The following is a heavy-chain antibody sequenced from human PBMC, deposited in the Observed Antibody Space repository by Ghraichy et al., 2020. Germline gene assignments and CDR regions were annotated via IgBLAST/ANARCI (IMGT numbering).Heavy chain of an antibody. CDR1: GGSFSGYY. D-gene: IGHD5-24*01. CDR3: ARGPRWLRQFPYYFDY. Sequence: SETLSLTCAVYGGSFSGYYWSWIRQPPGKGLEWIGEINHSGSTNYNPSLKSRVTISVDTSKNQFSLKLSSVTAADTAVYYCARGPRWLRQFPYYFDYWGQETLVTVSS. J-gene: IGHJ4*02. CDR2: INHSGST. V-gene: IGHV4-34*01.